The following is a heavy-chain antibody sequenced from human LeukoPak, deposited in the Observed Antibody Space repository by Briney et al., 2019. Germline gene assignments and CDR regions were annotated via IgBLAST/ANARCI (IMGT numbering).Heavy chain of an antibody. D-gene: IGHD3-22*01. CDR3: ARDDNSGYFYGAGGY. CDR2: TNPSGGST. CDR1: GYTFTSYY. J-gene: IGHJ4*02. Sequence: ASVKVSCKASGYTFTSYYMHWVRQAPGQGLEWMGITNPSGGSTNYAQKFQGRVTMTRDTSTSTVYMELSSLRSEDTAVYYCARDDNSGYFYGAGGYWGQGTLVTVSS. V-gene: IGHV1-46*01.